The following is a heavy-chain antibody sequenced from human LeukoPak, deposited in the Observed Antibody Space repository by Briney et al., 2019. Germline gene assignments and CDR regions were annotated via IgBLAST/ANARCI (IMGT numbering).Heavy chain of an antibody. V-gene: IGHV3-11*04. D-gene: IGHD3-22*01. CDR3: ARDRGGYYYDSSGYEEGIWFDP. Sequence: GGSLRLSCAASGFTVSSNYMSWIRQAPGKGLEWVSYISSSGSTIYYADSVKGRFTISRDNAKNSLYLQMNSLRAEDTAVYYCARDRGGYYYDSSGYEEGIWFDPWGQGTLVTVSS. CDR1: GFTVSSNY. J-gene: IGHJ5*02. CDR2: ISSSGSTI.